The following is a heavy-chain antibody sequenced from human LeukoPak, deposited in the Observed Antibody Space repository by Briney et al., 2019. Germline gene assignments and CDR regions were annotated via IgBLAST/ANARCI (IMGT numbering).Heavy chain of an antibody. CDR1: GFTFSNYW. CDR3: VRDRRYSTFDY. CDR2: MKEDGGGI. J-gene: IGHJ4*02. D-gene: IGHD2-15*01. Sequence: GGSLRLSCAASGFTFSNYWMAWVRQAPGKGLEWVANMKEDGGGINYVDSVKGRFTISRDNAKNSLDLQMNSLRVEDTAVYYCVRDRRYSTFDYWGQGTLVIVSS. V-gene: IGHV3-7*03.